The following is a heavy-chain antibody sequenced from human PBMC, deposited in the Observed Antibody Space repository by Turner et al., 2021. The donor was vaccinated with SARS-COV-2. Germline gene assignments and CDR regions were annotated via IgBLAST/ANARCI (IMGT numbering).Heavy chain of an antibody. CDR2: MSPNSGNT. Sequence: QVQLLQSGAEVKKPGSSVKVSCKASGYTFTNYDINWVRQATGQGLEWMGWMSPNSGNTGYAQKFQGRVTMTRNPSISTAYMELSSLRSEDTAVYYCARGMFRFGGVIVRPFDYWGQGTLVSVSS. CDR3: ARGMFRFGGVIVRPFDY. V-gene: IGHV1-8*01. D-gene: IGHD3-16*02. CDR1: GYTFTNYD. J-gene: IGHJ4*02.